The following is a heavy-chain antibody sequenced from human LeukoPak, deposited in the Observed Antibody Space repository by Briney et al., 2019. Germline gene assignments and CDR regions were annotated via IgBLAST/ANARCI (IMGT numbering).Heavy chain of an antibody. J-gene: IGHJ5*02. CDR2: ISSSSSYI. D-gene: IGHD6-19*01. Sequence: GGSQRLSCAASGFTFSSYSMNWVRQAPGKGLEWVSSISSSSSYIYYADSVKGRFTISRDNAKNSLYLQMNSLRAEDTAVYYCARGVGAVAGTENWFDPWGQGTLVTVSS. CDR3: ARGVGAVAGTENWFDP. V-gene: IGHV3-21*01. CDR1: GFTFSSYS.